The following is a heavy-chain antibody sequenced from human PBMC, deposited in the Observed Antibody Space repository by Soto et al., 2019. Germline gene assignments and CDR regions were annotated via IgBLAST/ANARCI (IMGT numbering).Heavy chain of an antibody. J-gene: IGHJ6*02. V-gene: IGHV4-59*08. Sequence: QVQLHESGPGLVKPSETLSLTCTVSGGSIDGHNCAWIRQTPGKALEWIGYVYSPGGSGYNPSLKDPVTLAMDTSKRTFSLQMGSMPAADTAVYDCVSQGIGNLHGLVEIWGRGTTVTVSS. CDR2: VYSPGGS. CDR1: GGSIDGHN. D-gene: IGHD1-1*01. CDR3: VSQGIGNLHGLVEI.